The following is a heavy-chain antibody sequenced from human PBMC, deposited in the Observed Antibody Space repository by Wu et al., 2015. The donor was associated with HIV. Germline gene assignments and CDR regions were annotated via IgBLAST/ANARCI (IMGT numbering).Heavy chain of an antibody. CDR1: GDGFTSYA. CDR2: IIPVFDTA. V-gene: IGHV1-69*15. D-gene: IGHD2/OR15-2a*01. J-gene: IGHJ3*02. Sequence: QVHLVQFGGEVKKPGSSVKVTCKASGDGFTSYAVSWVRQAPGQGLEWMGRIIPVFDTANYAQNFQGRVTITADESTNTAYMDVSSLKSDDTAVYYCARGLDSTTAFDIWGQGTMITVSS. CDR3: ARGLDSTTAFDI.